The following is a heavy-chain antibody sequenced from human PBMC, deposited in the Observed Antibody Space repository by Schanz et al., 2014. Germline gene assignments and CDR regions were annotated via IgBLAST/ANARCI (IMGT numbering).Heavy chain of an antibody. V-gene: IGHV1-2*06. CDR3: AKGQLLSYYFDY. J-gene: IGHJ4*02. Sequence: QVHLVQSGSEVKKPGASVKVSCKASRYPFTAYYMHWVRQAPGQGLEWMGRINPNSGDTNYAQKFQGRVTMTRDTSTSTAYMELSRLRSDDTAIYYCAKGQLLSYYFDYWGQGTLVTVSS. CDR2: INPNSGDT. CDR1: RYPFTAYY. D-gene: IGHD2-21*01.